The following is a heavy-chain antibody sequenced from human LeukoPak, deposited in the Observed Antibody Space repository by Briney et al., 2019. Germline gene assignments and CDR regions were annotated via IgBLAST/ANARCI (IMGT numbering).Heavy chain of an antibody. CDR3: ARLSGDIVVVPAAYY. Sequence: GESLKISCKGSGYSFTSYWIGWVRQMPGKGLEWMGIIYPGDSDTRYSPSFQGQVTISADKSISTAYLQWSSLKTSDTAMYHCARLSGDIVVVPAAYYWGQGTLVTVSS. CDR2: IYPGDSDT. CDR1: GYSFTSYW. D-gene: IGHD2-2*01. J-gene: IGHJ4*02. V-gene: IGHV5-51*01.